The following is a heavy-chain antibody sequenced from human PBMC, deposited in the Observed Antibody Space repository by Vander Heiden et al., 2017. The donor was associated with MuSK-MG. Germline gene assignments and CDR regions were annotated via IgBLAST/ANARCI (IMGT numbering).Heavy chain of an antibody. CDR2: TFYSSKWYN. J-gene: IGHJ4*02. CDR1: GDSVSRNVAV. CDR3: ARGVGSGSYDY. Sequence: QVQLQQSGPGLVKTAQTLSLTCAISGDSVSRNVAVWNWIRQSPSRGLEWLGRTFYSSKWYNDSAVSVKSRITIIPDTSKNQFSLQLNSVTPEDTAVYYCARGVGSGSYDYWGQGTLVTVSS. V-gene: IGHV6-1*01. D-gene: IGHD3-10*01.